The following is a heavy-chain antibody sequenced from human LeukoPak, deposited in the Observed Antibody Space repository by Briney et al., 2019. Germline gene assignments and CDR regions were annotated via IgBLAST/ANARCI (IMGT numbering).Heavy chain of an antibody. D-gene: IGHD5-18*01. V-gene: IGHV3-48*02. CDR1: GFTFSSYG. Sequence: GGSLRLSCAASGFTFSSYGMHWVRQAPGKGLEWVSYITYNSETIFYADSVKGRFTISRDNAKDSLYLQMSSLRDEDTAVYYCARDSGYSYADDYWGQGTLVTVSS. J-gene: IGHJ4*02. CDR2: ITYNSETI. CDR3: ARDSGYSYADDY.